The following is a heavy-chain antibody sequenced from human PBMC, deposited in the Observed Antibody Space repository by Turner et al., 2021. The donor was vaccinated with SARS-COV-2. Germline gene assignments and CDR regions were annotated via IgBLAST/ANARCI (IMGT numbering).Heavy chain of an antibody. J-gene: IGHJ6*02. V-gene: IGHV3-30-3*01. CDR2: ISYDGSNK. CDR3: ARDRGVVVPAAIVNYYYYGMDV. Sequence: QVQLVESGGGVVQPGRSLRLSCAASGFTFSIHAMPWVRQAPGKGLEWVAVISYDGSNKYYADSVKGRFTISRDNSKNTLYLQMNSLRAEDTAVYYCARDRGVVVPAAIVNYYYYGMDVWGQGTTVTVSS. CDR1: GFTFSIHA. D-gene: IGHD2-2*01.